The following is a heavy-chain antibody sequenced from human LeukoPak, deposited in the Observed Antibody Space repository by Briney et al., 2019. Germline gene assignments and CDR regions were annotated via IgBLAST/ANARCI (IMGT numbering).Heavy chain of an antibody. CDR2: IYCGGST. V-gene: IGHV3-66*01. CDR3: AREVNNGGWLQYFDY. J-gene: IGHJ4*02. Sequence: PGGSLRLSCAASGFTVSSNYMGWVRQAPGKGLEWVSVIYCGGSTYYADSVKGRFTISRDNSKNTLYLQMNSLRAEDTAVYYCAREVNNGGWLQYFDYWGQGTLVTVSS. CDR1: GFTVSSNY. D-gene: IGHD5-24*01.